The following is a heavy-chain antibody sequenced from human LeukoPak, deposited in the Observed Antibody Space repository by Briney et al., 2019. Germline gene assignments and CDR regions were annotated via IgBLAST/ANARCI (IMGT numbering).Heavy chain of an antibody. CDR1: GGTFSSYP. V-gene: IGHV1-69*05. Sequence: GASVKVSCKASGGTFSSYPISWVRQAPGQGLEWMGRIIPIFGTTNYAQKFQGRVTITTDESTSTAYMELSSLRSEDTAVYYCARVAGPDFAYDSSGYPTDWFDPWGQGTLVTVSS. CDR2: IIPIFGTT. D-gene: IGHD3-22*01. J-gene: IGHJ5*02. CDR3: ARVAGPDFAYDSSGYPTDWFDP.